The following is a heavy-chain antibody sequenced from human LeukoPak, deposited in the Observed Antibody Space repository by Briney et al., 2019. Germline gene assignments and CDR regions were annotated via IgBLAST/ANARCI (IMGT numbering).Heavy chain of an antibody. J-gene: IGHJ4*02. Sequence: ASVKVSCKASGYTFTSYYMHWVRQAPGQGLEWMGIINPSGGSTSYAQKFQGRVTMTRDTSTSTVYMVLSSLRSEDTAVYYCARADCGGDCYSRGTGGDYWGQGTLVTVSS. CDR2: INPSGGST. CDR3: ARADCGGDCYSRGTGGDY. CDR1: GYTFTSYY. V-gene: IGHV1-46*01. D-gene: IGHD2-21*02.